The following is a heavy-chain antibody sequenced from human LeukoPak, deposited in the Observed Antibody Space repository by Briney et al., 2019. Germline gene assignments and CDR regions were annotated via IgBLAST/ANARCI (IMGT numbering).Heavy chain of an antibody. J-gene: IGHJ4*02. V-gene: IGHV4-59*01. CDR1: AGSISGYY. CDR3: AKGHSGSYYSG. CDR2: IYYSGST. Sequence: PSETLSLTCTVSAGSISGYYWSWIRQAPRKGLEWIGYIYYSGSTSYNPSLKSRVTISVDTSKNQFSLKLTSVTAADTAVYYCAKGHSGSYYSGWGQGTLVTVSS. D-gene: IGHD3-10*01.